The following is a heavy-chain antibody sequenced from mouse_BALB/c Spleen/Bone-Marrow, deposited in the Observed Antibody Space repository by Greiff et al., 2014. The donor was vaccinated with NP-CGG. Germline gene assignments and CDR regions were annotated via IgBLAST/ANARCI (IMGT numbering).Heavy chain of an antibody. CDR3: TLWCYAMDY. J-gene: IGHJ4*01. V-gene: IGHV1S81*02. CDR2: INPSNGGT. Sequence: VKLMESGAELVKPGASVKLSRKASGYTFTSYYMYWVKQRPGQGLEWIGEINPSNGGTNFNEKFKSKATLTVDRSSSTAYMQLSSLTSEDSAVYYCTLWCYAMDYWGQGTSVTVSS. CDR1: GYTFTSYY. D-gene: IGHD1-1*02.